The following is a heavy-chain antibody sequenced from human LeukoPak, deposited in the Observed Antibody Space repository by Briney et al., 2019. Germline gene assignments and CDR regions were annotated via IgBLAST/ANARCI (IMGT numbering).Heavy chain of an antibody. Sequence: SETLSLTCTVSGGSISSGGYYWSWLRQHPGMGLEWIGYIYYSGSTYYNPSLNSRVTISVDTSKIQFSLKLSSVTAADTAVYYCARGGGHTAADYWGQGTLVTVSS. CDR1: GGSISSGGYY. D-gene: IGHD5-18*01. J-gene: IGHJ4*02. CDR2: IYYSGST. CDR3: ARGGGHTAADY. V-gene: IGHV4-31*03.